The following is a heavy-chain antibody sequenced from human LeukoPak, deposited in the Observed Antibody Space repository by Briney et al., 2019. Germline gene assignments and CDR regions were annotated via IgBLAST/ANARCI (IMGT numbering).Heavy chain of an antibody. J-gene: IGHJ4*02. D-gene: IGHD6-19*01. CDR3: AREQWLADFDY. Sequence: SGGSLRLSSATSGFTFNNAWMNWVRQPPGKGLEWIGRIKGYTDGGTADYAAPVKGRFTISRDDSRNTFYLQMNSLKTEDTAVYYCAREQWLADFDYWGQGTLVTVSS. CDR2: IKGYTDGGTA. V-gene: IGHV3-15*07. CDR1: GFTFNNAW.